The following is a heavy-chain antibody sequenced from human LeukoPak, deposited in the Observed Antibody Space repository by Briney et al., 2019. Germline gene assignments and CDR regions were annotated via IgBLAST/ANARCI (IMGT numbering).Heavy chain of an antibody. CDR1: GFTFREFA. CDR3: TRDRGAYNLYDY. Sequence: GGSLRLSCTSSGFTFREFAVSWFRQAPGKGLEWIGFIRSSIYGGTPKAAASVKGRFTISRDDSKAIAYLQMNSLKTEDTAVYHCTRDRGAYNLYDYWGQGTLATVSS. D-gene: IGHD1-1*01. V-gene: IGHV3-49*03. CDR2: IRSSIYGGTP. J-gene: IGHJ4*02.